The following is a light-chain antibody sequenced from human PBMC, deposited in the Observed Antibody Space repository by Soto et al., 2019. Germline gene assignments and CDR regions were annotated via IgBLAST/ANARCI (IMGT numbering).Light chain of an antibody. CDR2: DVS. Sequence: QSALTQPPSASGSPGQSVTISCTGISSDVGGYNYVSWYQQHPGKAPKLMIYDVSKRPSGVPDRFSGSKSGNTASLTVSGLQAEDEADYYCSSYAGSNTYVFGTGTKLTVL. V-gene: IGLV2-8*01. CDR1: SSDVGGYNY. J-gene: IGLJ1*01. CDR3: SSYAGSNTYV.